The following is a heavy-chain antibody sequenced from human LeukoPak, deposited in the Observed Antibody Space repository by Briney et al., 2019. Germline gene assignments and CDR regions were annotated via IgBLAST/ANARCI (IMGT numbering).Heavy chain of an antibody. CDR1: GVSISSYY. Sequence: SETLSLTCTVSGVSISSYYWSWIRQPPGKGLEWIGYIYYSGSTNYNPSLKSRVTISVDTSKNQFSLNLSSVTAADTAVYYCARRYCSGGSCYSALEYWGQGTLVTVSS. CDR3: ARRYCSGGSCYSALEY. CDR2: IYYSGST. D-gene: IGHD2-15*01. V-gene: IGHV4-59*01. J-gene: IGHJ4*02.